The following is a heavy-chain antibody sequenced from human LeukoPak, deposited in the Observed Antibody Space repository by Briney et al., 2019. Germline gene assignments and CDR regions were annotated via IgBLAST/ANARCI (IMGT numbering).Heavy chain of an antibody. D-gene: IGHD5-24*01. CDR3: ARDGEMATITGFAFDI. CDR1: GFTFSSYA. CDR2: ISGSGGST. V-gene: IGHV3-23*01. Sequence: GGSLRLSCAASGFTFSSYAMSWVRQAPGKGLEWVSAISGSGGSTYYADSVKGRFTISRDNSKNTLYLQMNSLRAEDTAVYYCARDGEMATITGFAFDIWGQGTMVTVSS. J-gene: IGHJ3*02.